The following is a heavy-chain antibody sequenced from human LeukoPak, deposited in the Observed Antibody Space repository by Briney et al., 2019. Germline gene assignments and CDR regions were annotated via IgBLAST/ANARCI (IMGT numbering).Heavy chain of an antibody. CDR3: ANSYTVTTSPFDY. Sequence: GGSLRLSCAASGFTVSSYEMNWVRQAPGKGLEWDSYISSSGSTIYYADSVKGRFTISRDNSQNTLYLQMNSLRAEDTAVYFCANSYTVTTSPFDYWGQGTLVSVSS. J-gene: IGHJ4*02. V-gene: IGHV3-48*03. CDR2: ISSSGSTI. CDR1: GFTVSSYE. D-gene: IGHD4-17*01.